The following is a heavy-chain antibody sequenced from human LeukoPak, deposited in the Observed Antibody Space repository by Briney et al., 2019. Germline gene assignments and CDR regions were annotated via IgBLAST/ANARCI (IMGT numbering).Heavy chain of an antibody. CDR1: QFTFSYYA. J-gene: IGHJ4*02. CDR2: ISSAGGYI. CDR3: AREIVSSNSFDN. Sequence: PGGSLRLSCSASQFTFSYYAMTSVRQAPGKGLECFSSISSAGGYIYYADSVKGRFTISRDNAKNSLYLQMNSLRAVDTAVYYCAREIVSSNSFDNWGQGTLVTVSS. D-gene: IGHD2-2*01. V-gene: IGHV3-21*01.